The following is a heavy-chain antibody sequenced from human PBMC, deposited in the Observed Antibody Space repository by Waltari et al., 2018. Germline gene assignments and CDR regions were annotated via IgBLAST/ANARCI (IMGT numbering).Heavy chain of an antibody. Sequence: QVQLQESGPGLVKPSETLSLTCTVSGGSISSHYWSWIRQPPGKGLEWIGYIYYSGSTNYNPSLKSRVTISVDTSKNQFSLKLSSVTAADTAVYYCARGRGGVDPWGQGTLVTVSS. CDR3: ARGRGGVDP. CDR1: GGSISSHY. D-gene: IGHD3-16*01. V-gene: IGHV4-59*11. CDR2: IYYSGST. J-gene: IGHJ5*02.